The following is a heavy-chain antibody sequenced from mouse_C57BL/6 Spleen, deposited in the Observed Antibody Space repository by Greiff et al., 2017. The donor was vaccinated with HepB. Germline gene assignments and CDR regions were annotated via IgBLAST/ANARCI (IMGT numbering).Heavy chain of an antibody. CDR1: GFTFSSYG. V-gene: IGHV5-6*01. CDR3: ARQKIYYYYEGYAMDY. D-gene: IGHD2-4*01. CDR2: ISSGGSYT. J-gene: IGHJ4*01. Sequence: EVQVVESGGDLVKPGGSLKLSCAASGFTFSSYGMSWVRQTPDKRLEWVATISSGGSYTYYPDSVKGRFTISRDNAKHTLYLQMSSLKSEDTAMYYCARQKIYYYYEGYAMDYWGQGTSVTVSS.